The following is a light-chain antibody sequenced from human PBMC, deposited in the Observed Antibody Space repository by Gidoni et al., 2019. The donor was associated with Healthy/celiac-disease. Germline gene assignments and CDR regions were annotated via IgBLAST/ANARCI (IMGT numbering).Light chain of an antibody. CDR1: SSDVGSYNL. CDR2: EVS. J-gene: IGLJ3*02. Sequence: QSALTQPASVSGSPAQSLTISCTGTSSDVGSYNLVSWYQQHPGKAPQLMIYEVSKRPSGVSNRFSGSKSGNTASLTISGLQAEDEADYYCCSYAGSSTLWVFGGGTKLTVL. CDR3: CSYAGSSTLWV. V-gene: IGLV2-23*02.